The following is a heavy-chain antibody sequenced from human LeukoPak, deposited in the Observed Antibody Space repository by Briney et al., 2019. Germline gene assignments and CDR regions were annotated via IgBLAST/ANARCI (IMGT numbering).Heavy chain of an antibody. Sequence: ASVKVSCKASGYIFISYDINWVRQASGQGLEWMGWMNSNSGDSGYAQKFQGRVTLTRDTSISTAYMELFSLRSEDSAIYYCARGHYNYYDASGYSYWGQGTLVTVSS. V-gene: IGHV1-8*01. J-gene: IGHJ4*02. CDR3: ARGHYNYYDASGYSY. CDR2: MNSNSGDS. CDR1: GYIFISYD. D-gene: IGHD3-22*01.